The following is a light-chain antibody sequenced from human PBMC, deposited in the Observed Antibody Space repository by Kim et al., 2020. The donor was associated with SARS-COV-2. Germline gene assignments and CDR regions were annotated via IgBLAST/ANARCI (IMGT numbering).Light chain of an antibody. J-gene: IGKJ2*01. CDR3: QQYGSSPYT. Sequence: WSPGERATLSCRASQGVSSSYLAWYQHRPGQAPRLLIYGASSRATGIPDRFSGSGSGTDFTLNITRLEPEDFAVYYCQQYGSSPYTFGQGTKLEIK. V-gene: IGKV3-20*01. CDR2: GAS. CDR1: QGVSSSY.